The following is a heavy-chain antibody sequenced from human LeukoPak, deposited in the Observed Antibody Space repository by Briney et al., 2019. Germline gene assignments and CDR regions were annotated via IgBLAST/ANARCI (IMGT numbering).Heavy chain of an antibody. CDR1: GGSLTSSSYY. Sequence: SETLSLTCTVSGGSLTSSSYYWGWIRQPPGKGLEWIGSIYYSGSTYYNPSLKSRVTISVDTSKNQFSRKLTSVTAADTAVYYCARRGDYEFDSWGEGTLVTVSS. V-gene: IGHV4-39*01. J-gene: IGHJ4*02. CDR2: IYYSGST. CDR3: ARRGDYEFDS. D-gene: IGHD4-17*01.